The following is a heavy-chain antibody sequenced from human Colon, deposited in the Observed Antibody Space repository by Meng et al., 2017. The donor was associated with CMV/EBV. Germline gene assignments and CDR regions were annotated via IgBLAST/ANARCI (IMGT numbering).Heavy chain of an antibody. D-gene: IGHD2-8*02. J-gene: IGHJ4*02. Sequence: GESLKISCAASGLSSSLHGTHWVRQAPGKGPEWVAFEQSDGSNQYYADSVKGRFTISRDTSKDTFYLQMHSLRPEDTAVYYCVTDPGHCTDNTCYTSRLDWGQGTLVTVSS. CDR3: VTDPGHCTDNTCYTSRLD. CDR2: EQSDGSNQ. CDR1: GLSSSLHG. V-gene: IGHV3-30*02.